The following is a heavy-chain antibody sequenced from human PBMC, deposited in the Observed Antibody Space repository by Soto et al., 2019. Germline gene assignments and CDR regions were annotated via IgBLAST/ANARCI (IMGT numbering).Heavy chain of an antibody. J-gene: IGHJ4*02. Sequence: SSVKVSCKTSGYTFTNYDFSWVRQAPGQGLEWMGWVSNKNGVTNYAEKFRDRVTMSTDTSTNTVYMELRSLRSDDTAVYFCARESFNTGRDRLDYSGQGTQVTVSS. CDR3: ARESFNTGRDRLDY. V-gene: IGHV1-18*04. CDR1: GYTFTNYD. D-gene: IGHD3-10*01. CDR2: VSNKNGVT.